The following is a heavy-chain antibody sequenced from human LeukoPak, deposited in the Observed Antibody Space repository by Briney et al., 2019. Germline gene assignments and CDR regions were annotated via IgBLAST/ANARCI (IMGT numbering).Heavy chain of an antibody. J-gene: IGHJ4*02. V-gene: IGHV3-30*18. Sequence: PGGSLRLSCAASGFTFSSYGMHWVRQAPGKGLEWVAVISYDGSNKYYADSVKGRFTISRDNSKNTLYLQMNSLRAEDTAVYYCAKEEGFVARLGYWGQGTLVTVSS. CDR1: GFTFSSYG. D-gene: IGHD2-15*01. CDR2: ISYDGSNK. CDR3: AKEEGFVARLGY.